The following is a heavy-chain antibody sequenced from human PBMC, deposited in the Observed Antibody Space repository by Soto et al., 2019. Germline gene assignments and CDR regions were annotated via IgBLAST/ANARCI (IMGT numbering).Heavy chain of an antibody. CDR2: MYSGGST. CDR3: ARGLYCGGSPCSSPGFAP. D-gene: IGHD2-21*01. CDR1: GFSVSSNY. Sequence: GGSLRLSCAASGFSVSSNYMSWVRQAPGKGLAWVSVMYSGGSTYYADSVKGRFTISRDNSKNMLYLQMNSLRAEDTALYYCARGLYCGGSPCSSPGFAPWGKGPLVPVSS. J-gene: IGHJ5*01. V-gene: IGHV3-53*01.